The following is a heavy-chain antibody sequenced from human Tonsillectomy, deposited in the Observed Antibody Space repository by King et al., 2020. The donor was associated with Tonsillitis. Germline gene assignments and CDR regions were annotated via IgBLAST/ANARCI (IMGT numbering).Heavy chain of an antibody. D-gene: IGHD2-15*01. CDR2: IYNSGST. Sequence: QLQESGSGLVKPSQTLSLTCAVSGGSISSGGYSWSWIRQPPGKGLEWIGYIYNSGSTYYNPSLKSRVTISVDRSKNQFSLKLSSVTAADTAVYYCARDPFGGSSIWGQGTLVTVSS. CDR1: GGSISSGGYS. CDR3: ARDPFGGSSI. V-gene: IGHV4-30-2*01. J-gene: IGHJ4*02.